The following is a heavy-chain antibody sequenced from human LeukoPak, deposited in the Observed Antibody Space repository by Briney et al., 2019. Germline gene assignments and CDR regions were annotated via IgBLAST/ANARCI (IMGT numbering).Heavy chain of an antibody. CDR3: AKEIDGFDV. CDR1: GFTFNNYW. V-gene: IGHV3-74*01. J-gene: IGHJ3*01. Sequence: GGSLRLSCAASGFTFNNYWMHWVRHAPRMGLVWVSSIRFDGGDTAYADSAKGRFTISRDNAKNTMFLQMNNLRAEDTAVYYCAKEIDGFDVWGQGTLVTVSS. CDR2: IRFDGGDT.